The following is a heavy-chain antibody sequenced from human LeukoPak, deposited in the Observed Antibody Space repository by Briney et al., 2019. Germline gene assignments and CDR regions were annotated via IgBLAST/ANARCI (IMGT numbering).Heavy chain of an antibody. CDR2: INAGYGNT. Sequence: GASVKVSCKASGYTFTTYTIHWVRQAPGQRLEWMGWINAGYGNTKYSQKFQGRVTITRDTSASTAYMELSSLRSEDTAVFYCARESWHYGTDAFDVWGQGTMVTVSS. J-gene: IGHJ3*01. V-gene: IGHV1-3*01. D-gene: IGHD1-7*01. CDR3: ARESWHYGTDAFDV. CDR1: GYTFTTYT.